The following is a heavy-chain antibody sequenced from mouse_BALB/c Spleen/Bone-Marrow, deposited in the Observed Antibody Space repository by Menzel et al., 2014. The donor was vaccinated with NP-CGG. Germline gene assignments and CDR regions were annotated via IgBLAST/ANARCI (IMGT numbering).Heavy chain of an antibody. Sequence: VQLKESGAEQMQPGASVKISRKATGYTFSNYWIEWVKQRPGHGLEWIGEILPGNTNANYNEKFKGRATFTADTSSNTAYMQLSSLTSEDSAVYYCARGWYSMDDWGQGTSVTVSS. J-gene: IGHJ4*01. CDR1: GYTFSNYW. CDR3: ARGWYSMDD. CDR2: ILPGNTNA. V-gene: IGHV1-9*01.